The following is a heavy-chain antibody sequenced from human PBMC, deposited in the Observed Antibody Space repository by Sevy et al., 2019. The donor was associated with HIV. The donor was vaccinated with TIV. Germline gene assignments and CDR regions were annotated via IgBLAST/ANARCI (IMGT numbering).Heavy chain of an antibody. CDR2: ISYDGSDK. CDR3: AKGVEGAWLIQGY. CDR1: GFTFSTYG. Sequence: GGSLRLSCAASGFTFSTYGMHWVRQAPGKGLEWVAIISYDGSDKYYADSVKGRFTISRDNSKNTLYLQMNGLRAEDTAVYYCAKGVEGAWLIQGYWGQGTLVTVSS. D-gene: IGHD6-19*01. J-gene: IGHJ4*02. V-gene: IGHV3-30*18.